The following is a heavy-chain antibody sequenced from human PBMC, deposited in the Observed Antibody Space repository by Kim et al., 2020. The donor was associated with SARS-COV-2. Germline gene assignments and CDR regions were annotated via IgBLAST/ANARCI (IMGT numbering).Heavy chain of an antibody. D-gene: IGHD3-3*01. CDR3: AKSSAFFWF. Sequence: GGSLRLSCGASGFTFSNYDMNWIRQAPGKGLEWVADTSYDGSIKYYADSVKGHFTVSRDRANNTLYLQMSSLRPEDTALSYCAKSSAFFWF. CDR2: TSYDGSIK. J-gene: IGHJ5*01. V-gene: IGHV3-30*02. CDR1: GFTFSNYD.